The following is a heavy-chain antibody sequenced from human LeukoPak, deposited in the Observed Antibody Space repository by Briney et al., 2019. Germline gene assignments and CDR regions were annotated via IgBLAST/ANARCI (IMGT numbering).Heavy chain of an antibody. CDR3: ARGDGSSWTNFDF. Sequence: GASVKVSCKASGYTFTGSYMRWVRQAPGQGLEWMGGINPNSGGTKYALKFQGRVTMIRDTSINTAYMELSRLRSDDTAVYYCARGDGSSWTNFDFWGQGTLVTVSS. D-gene: IGHD6-13*01. V-gene: IGHV1-2*02. CDR2: INPNSGGT. CDR1: GYTFTGSY. J-gene: IGHJ4*02.